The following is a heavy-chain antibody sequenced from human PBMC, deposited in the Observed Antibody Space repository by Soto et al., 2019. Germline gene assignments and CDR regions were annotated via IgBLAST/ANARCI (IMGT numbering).Heavy chain of an antibody. D-gene: IGHD6-13*01. V-gene: IGHV4-39*01. CDR1: GGSISSSSYY. CDR3: ARPAGTGGLSAFDI. CDR2: IYYSGST. J-gene: IGHJ3*02. Sequence: SETLSLTCTVSGGSISSSSYYWGWIRQPPGKGLEWIGSIYYSGSTYYNPSLKSRVTISVDTSKNQFSLKLSSVTAADTAVYYCARPAGTGGLSAFDIWGQGTMVTVSS.